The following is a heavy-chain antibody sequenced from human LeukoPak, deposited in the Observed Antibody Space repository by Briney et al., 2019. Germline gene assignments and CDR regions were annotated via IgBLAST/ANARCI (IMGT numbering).Heavy chain of an antibody. CDR1: GGTFNSYT. Sequence: GASVKVSCKASGGTFNSYTISWVRQAPGQGLEWMGGIIPIFGTTNYAQKFQGRVTITADESTNTAYMELSSLRSEDTAVYYCAREGSKGLSRADAFDIWGQGTMVTVSS. CDR2: IIPIFGTT. V-gene: IGHV1-69*13. J-gene: IGHJ3*02. D-gene: IGHD2/OR15-2a*01. CDR3: AREGSKGLSRADAFDI.